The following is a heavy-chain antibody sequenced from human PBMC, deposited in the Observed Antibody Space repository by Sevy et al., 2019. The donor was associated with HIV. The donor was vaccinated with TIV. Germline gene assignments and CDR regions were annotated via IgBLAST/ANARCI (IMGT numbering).Heavy chain of an antibody. CDR3: TRNGGAFDNGFDP. D-gene: IGHD2-8*01. CDR1: GFTFSYSG. J-gene: IGHJ5*02. Sequence: GGSLRLSCAASGFTFSYSGMHWVRQAPGKGLEWVSKISSSGSSIYYADSVKGRFTISRDNAKNSLNLQMNSLRAEDTAVYYCTRNGGAFDNGFDPWGQGTLVTVSS. V-gene: IGHV3-48*04. CDR2: ISSSGSSI.